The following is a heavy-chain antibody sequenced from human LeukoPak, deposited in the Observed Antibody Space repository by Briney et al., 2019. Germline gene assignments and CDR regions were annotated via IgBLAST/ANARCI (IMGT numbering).Heavy chain of an antibody. CDR2: ISSSSSYI. D-gene: IGHD4-17*01. V-gene: IGHV3-21*01. CDR3: AREGIPPDGDYVGNWFDP. J-gene: IGHJ5*02. Sequence: GGSLRLSCAASGFTFSSYSMNWVRQAPGKGLEWVSSISSSSSYIYYADSVKGRFTISRDNAKNSLYLQMNSLRAEDTAVYYCAREGIPPDGDYVGNWFDPWGQGTLVTVSS. CDR1: GFTFSSYS.